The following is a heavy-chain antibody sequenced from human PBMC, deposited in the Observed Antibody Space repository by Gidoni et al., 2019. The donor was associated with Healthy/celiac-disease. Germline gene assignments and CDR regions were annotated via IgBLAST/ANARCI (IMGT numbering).Heavy chain of an antibody. CDR1: GFTFSSYA. CDR3: AKGSYYGSDPTDY. CDR2: ISGSGGST. J-gene: IGHJ4*02. D-gene: IGHD3-10*01. Sequence: EVQLLESGGGLVKPGGSLRLSCAASGFTFSSYAMSWVRQAPGKGLGWVSAISGSGGSTYYVDSVKGLFTISRDNSKNTLYLQMNSLGAEDTAVYYCAKGSYYGSDPTDYWGQGTLVTVSS. V-gene: IGHV3-23*01.